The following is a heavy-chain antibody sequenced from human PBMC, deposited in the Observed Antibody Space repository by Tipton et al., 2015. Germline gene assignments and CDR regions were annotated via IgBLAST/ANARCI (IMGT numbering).Heavy chain of an antibody. V-gene: IGHV4-30-4*08. D-gene: IGHD5-24*01. J-gene: IGHJ5*02. CDR3: ARQWLQLQSWFDP. Sequence: TLSLTCSVSSGFISSGGYYWSWIRQPPGKGLEWIGHIHYSGGTYYNPSLKSRVTISVDTSKNQFSLKLSSVTAADTAVYYCARQWLQLQSWFDPWGQGTLVTVSS. CDR1: SGFISSGGYY. CDR2: IHYSGGT.